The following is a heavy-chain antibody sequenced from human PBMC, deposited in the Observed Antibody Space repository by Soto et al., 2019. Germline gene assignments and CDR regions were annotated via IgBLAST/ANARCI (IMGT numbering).Heavy chain of an antibody. V-gene: IGHV3-30*18. CDR1: GFTFSSYG. J-gene: IGHJ6*03. CDR3: AKAGGYCSSTSCYGYYYYYMDV. Sequence: QVQLVESGGGVVQPGRSLRLSCAASGFTFSSYGMHWVRQAPGKGLEWVAVISYDGSNKYYADSVKGRFTISRDNSKNTLYLQMNSRRAEDTAVYYCAKAGGYCSSTSCYGYYYYYMDVWGKETTVTVSS. D-gene: IGHD2-2*01. CDR2: ISYDGSNK.